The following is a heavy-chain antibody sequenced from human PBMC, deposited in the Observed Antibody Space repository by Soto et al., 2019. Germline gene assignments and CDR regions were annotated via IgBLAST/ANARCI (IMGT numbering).Heavy chain of an antibody. V-gene: IGHV4-4*02. CDR1: GGSISSGW. Sequence: QVQLQESGPGLVKPSGTLSLTCAVSGGSISSGWWTWVRQPPGKGLEWIGEILYSGRTHYNSSLNSLVTISIDKSKTQFSLNLSSVTASDTAVYYCSGRITDAPTWGQGTLVTVSS. J-gene: IGHJ4*02. D-gene: IGHD2-2*01. CDR3: SGRITDAPT. CDR2: ILYSGRT.